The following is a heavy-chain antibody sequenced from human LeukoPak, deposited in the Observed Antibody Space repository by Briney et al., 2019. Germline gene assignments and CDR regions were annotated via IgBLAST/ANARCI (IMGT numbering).Heavy chain of an antibody. CDR1: GFTFSRHW. J-gene: IGHJ3*01. D-gene: IGHD3-22*01. CDR2: IRQDGSEE. CDR3: ARGPPLFLP. Sequence: HTGGSLRLSCAASGFTFSRHWMSWVRQAPGKGLEWVANIRQDGSEEFYVDSVKGRFTISRDNAKNSLYLQMHSLRAEDTAVYYCARGPPLFLPWGQGTMVTVSS. V-gene: IGHV3-7*01.